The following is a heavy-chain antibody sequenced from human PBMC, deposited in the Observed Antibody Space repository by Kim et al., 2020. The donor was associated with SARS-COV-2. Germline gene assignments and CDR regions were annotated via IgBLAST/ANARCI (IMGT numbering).Heavy chain of an antibody. V-gene: IGHV4-59*08. D-gene: IGHD6-19*01. Sequence: SETLSLTCTVSGGSISSYYWSWIRQPPGKGLEWIGYIYYSGSTNYNPSLKSRVTISVDTSKNQFSLKLSSVTAADTAVYYCARQGYSSGWTLDYWGQGTL. J-gene: IGHJ4*02. CDR1: GGSISSYY. CDR2: IYYSGST. CDR3: ARQGYSSGWTLDY.